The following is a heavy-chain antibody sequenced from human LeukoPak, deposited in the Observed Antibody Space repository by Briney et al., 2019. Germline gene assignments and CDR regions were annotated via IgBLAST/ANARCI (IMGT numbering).Heavy chain of an antibody. V-gene: IGHV4-59*01. Sequence: PSETLSLTCTVSGGSLSSYYWSWVRQPPGKGVEWSGYIYYSGSTNYNPSLKSRVTISVDKSKKQCSRRLTSVTAADTAVYYCARETSQKGAHYMDVWGKGTTVTISS. D-gene: IGHD3-16*01. J-gene: IGHJ6*03. CDR3: ARETSQKGAHYMDV. CDR1: GGSLSSYY. CDR2: IYYSGST.